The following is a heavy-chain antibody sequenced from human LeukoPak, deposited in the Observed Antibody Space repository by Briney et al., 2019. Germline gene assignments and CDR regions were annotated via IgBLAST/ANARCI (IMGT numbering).Heavy chain of an antibody. CDR1: VGTFSSYA. CDR3: ARLHGDYGWYFDL. Sequence: GASVKVSCKASVGTFSSYAISWVRQAPGQGLEWMGRIIPIFGIANYAQKFQGRVTITTDKSTSTAYMELSSLRSEDTAVYYCARLHGDYGWYFDLWGRGTLVTVSS. D-gene: IGHD4-17*01. V-gene: IGHV1-69*04. CDR2: IIPIFGIA. J-gene: IGHJ2*01.